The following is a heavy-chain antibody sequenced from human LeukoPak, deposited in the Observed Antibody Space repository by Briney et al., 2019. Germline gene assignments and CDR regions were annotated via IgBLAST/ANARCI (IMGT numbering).Heavy chain of an antibody. Sequence: LSETLSLTCVVYGGSFSGYYWSWIRQPPGKGLEWIGEIDQSGTTNYNPPLQSRVSISVDTSKKQFSLTLTSMTAADTAVYYCARVPHYYFGYGYFDSWGQGTLVTVSS. V-gene: IGHV4-34*01. CDR1: GGSFSGYY. CDR3: ARVPHYYFGYGYFDS. D-gene: IGHD3-10*01. CDR2: IDQSGTT. J-gene: IGHJ4*02.